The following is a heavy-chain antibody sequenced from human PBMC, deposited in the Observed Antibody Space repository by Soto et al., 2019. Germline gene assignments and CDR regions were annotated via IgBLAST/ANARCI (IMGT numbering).Heavy chain of an antibody. J-gene: IGHJ4*02. Sequence: GGSLRLSCVASVFSFSDYWMSWVRQAPGKGPEWVANIKFDGSGKQCVDSVRGRFSISRDNFRNSLFLQMNSIRAWDTAIYYCVKDGGYCSSAACYSPRNHYFDSWGQGTPVTVSS. D-gene: IGHD2-8*01. CDR1: VFSFSDYW. CDR3: VKDGGYCSSAACYSPRNHYFDS. CDR2: IKFDGSGK. V-gene: IGHV3-7*03.